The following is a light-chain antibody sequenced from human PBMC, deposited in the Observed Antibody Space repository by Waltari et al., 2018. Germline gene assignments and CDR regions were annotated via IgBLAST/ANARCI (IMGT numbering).Light chain of an antibody. J-gene: IGKJ2*02. Sequence: DIVMTQSPDSLAVSLGERATINCKSSQSVLYSPNNKNYLAWFHQKPGQPPKLLIYWASTRESGVPDRFSGSGSVTDFTLTISSLQAEDVAIYYCQQYATTPRTFGQGTKLEIK. CDR1: QSVLYSPNNKNY. V-gene: IGKV4-1*01. CDR3: QQYATTPRT. CDR2: WAS.